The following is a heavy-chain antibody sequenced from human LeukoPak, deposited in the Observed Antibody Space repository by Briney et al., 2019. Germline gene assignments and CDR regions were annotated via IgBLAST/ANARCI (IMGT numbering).Heavy chain of an antibody. CDR1: GGSISTYY. Sequence: TSETLSLTCSISGGSISTYYWSWIRQPAGKGLEWIGHVYTTGSTKYNPSLKSRVTMSVDTSNNQFSLKLSSVTAADTALYYCARGLSSGRRKIYLFDYWGQGVLVTVSS. CDR3: ARGLSSGRRKIYLFDY. V-gene: IGHV4-4*07. CDR2: VYTTGST. J-gene: IGHJ4*02. D-gene: IGHD1-26*01.